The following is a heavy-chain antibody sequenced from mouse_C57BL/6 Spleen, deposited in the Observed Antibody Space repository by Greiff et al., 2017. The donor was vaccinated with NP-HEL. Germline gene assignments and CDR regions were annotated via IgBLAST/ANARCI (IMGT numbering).Heavy chain of an antibody. D-gene: IGHD1-1*01. CDR3: AREGYGSSGGYFDV. CDR1: GYTFTSYW. Sequence: VQLQQPGAELVMPGASVKLSCKASGYTFTSYWMHWVKQRPGQGLEWIGEIDPSDSYTNYNQKFKGKSTLTVDKSSSTAYMQLSSLTSEDSAVYYCAREGYGSSGGYFDVWGTGTTVTVSS. V-gene: IGHV1-69*01. CDR2: IDPSDSYT. J-gene: IGHJ1*03.